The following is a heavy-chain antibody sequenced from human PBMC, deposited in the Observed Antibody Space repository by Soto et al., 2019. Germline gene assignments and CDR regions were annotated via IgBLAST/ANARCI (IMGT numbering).Heavy chain of an antibody. J-gene: IGHJ5*02. V-gene: IGHV1-18*01. CDR1: GYTFTSYG. CDR3: ARDSYYYDSSGYYGFDP. CDR2: ISAYNGNT. Sequence: ASVKVSCKASGYTFTSYGISWVRQAPGQGLEWMGWISAYNGNTNYVQKLQGRVTMTTDTSTSTAYMELRSLRSDDTAVYYCARDSYYYDSSGYYGFDPWGQGTLVTVSS. D-gene: IGHD3-22*01.